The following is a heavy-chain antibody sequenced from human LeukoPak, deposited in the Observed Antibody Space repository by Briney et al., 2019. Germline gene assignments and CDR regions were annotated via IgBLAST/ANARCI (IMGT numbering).Heavy chain of an antibody. CDR3: ARGGSGGYYYYFYYMDV. CDR2: ISYEGSNN. Sequence: GGSLRLSCAASGFTFSSNAIHWVRQAPGKGLEWVSIISYEGSNNYYADSAKGRFTISRENSKNTLYLPIKSLSTEDTDVYYCARGGSGGYYYYFYYMDVWGKGTTVTVSS. CDR1: GFTFSSNA. V-gene: IGHV3-30*01. D-gene: IGHD3-10*01. J-gene: IGHJ6*03.